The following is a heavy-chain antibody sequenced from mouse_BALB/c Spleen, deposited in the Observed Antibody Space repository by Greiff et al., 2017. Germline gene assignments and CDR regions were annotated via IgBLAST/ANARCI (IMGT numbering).Heavy chain of an antibody. CDR1: GFTFSDYY. J-gene: IGHJ2*01. CDR3: ARHVPTATFDY. CDR2: ISDGGSYT. D-gene: IGHD1-2*01. V-gene: IGHV5-4*02. Sequence: EVQRVESGGGLVKPGGSLKLSCAASGFTFSDYYMYWVRQTPEKRLEWVATISDGGSYTYYPDSVKGRFTISRDNAKNNLYLQMSSLKSEDTATYYCARHVPTATFDYWGQGTTLTVSS.